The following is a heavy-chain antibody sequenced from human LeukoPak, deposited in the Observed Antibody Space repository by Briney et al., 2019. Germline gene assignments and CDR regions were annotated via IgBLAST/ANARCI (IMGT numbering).Heavy chain of an antibody. V-gene: IGHV2-70*04. D-gene: IGHD2-2*02. CDR3: ARTISVTDYFDY. J-gene: IGHJ4*02. CDR2: IDWDDDK. CDR1: GFSLSTARMR. Sequence: SGPTLVNPTQSLTLTCTFSGFSLSTARMRVSWIRQPPGKALEWLARIDWDDDKFYKTSLKTRLTISKDTSKNQVILIVTNMDPVDTATYYCARTISVTDYFDYWGPGTLVTVSS.